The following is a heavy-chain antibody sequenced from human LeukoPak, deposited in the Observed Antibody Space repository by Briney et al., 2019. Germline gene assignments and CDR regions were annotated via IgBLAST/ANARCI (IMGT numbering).Heavy chain of an antibody. CDR3: ARHRPGPYDY. Sequence: PSETLSLTCSVSGGSVSNNYWGWIRQPPGKGLEWIGYIYYSGSTTYNPSLKSRVTISVDTSKNQFSLSLSSVTAADTAVYYCARHRPGPYDYWGQGTLVTVSS. D-gene: IGHD6-6*01. V-gene: IGHV4-59*08. CDR1: GGSVSNNY. J-gene: IGHJ4*02. CDR2: IYYSGST.